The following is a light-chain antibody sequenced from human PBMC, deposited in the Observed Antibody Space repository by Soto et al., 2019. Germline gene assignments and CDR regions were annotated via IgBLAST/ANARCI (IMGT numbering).Light chain of an antibody. J-gene: IGKJ4*01. V-gene: IGKV3-11*01. Sequence: EIVVTQSPATLSLSPGERAALSCRASQRVSSYLAWYQQKPGQAPRLLIYDASKRAAGIPARFSGSGSGTDFTLTISRREPEDFAVYYRQQRSNWPYTFGGGTKLEIK. CDR3: QQRSNWPYT. CDR2: DAS. CDR1: QRVSSY.